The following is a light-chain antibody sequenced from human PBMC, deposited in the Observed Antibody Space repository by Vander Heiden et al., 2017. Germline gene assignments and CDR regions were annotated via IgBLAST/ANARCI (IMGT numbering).Light chain of an antibody. CDR3: QQDNNWPPLT. V-gene: IGKV3-15*01. J-gene: IGKJ4*01. Sequence: EIVMTQSPATLSVSPGERATLSCRASQSVSSNLAWYQQKPGQAPRLLIYGASTRASGIAARFSGSGYGIEFTLTISSRQSEDFAVYYCQQDNNWPPLTFGGGTKVXIK. CDR1: QSVSSN. CDR2: GAS.